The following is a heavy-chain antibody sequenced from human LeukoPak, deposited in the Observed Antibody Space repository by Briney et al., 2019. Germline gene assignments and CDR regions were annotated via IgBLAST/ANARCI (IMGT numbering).Heavy chain of an antibody. CDR2: IGTDGSTT. CDR3: ARGVEGYYRYTVEY. Sequence: GGSLRLSCAASGFTLSSYWMHWVRQAPGKGLVWVSRIGTDGSTTSYADSVKGRFTISRDNAKNTLYLQMNSLRAEDTAVYYCARGVEGYYRYTVEYWGQGTLVTASS. J-gene: IGHJ4*02. V-gene: IGHV3-74*01. D-gene: IGHD3-16*02. CDR1: GFTLSSYW.